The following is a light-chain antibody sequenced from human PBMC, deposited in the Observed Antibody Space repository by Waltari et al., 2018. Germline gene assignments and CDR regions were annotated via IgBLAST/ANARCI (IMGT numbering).Light chain of an antibody. Sequence: WYQQKPAQSPVLVLYQENVRPSGIPERFSGSNSGNTATLTISGTQAMDEADYYCLVWDSSIGVFGSGTKITVL. V-gene: IGLV3-1*01. J-gene: IGLJ1*01. CDR3: LVWDSSIGV. CDR2: QEN.